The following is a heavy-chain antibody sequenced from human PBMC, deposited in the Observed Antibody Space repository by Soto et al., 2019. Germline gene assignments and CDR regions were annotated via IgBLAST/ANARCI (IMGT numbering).Heavy chain of an antibody. CDR2: IYYGGST. Sequence: SETLSLTCPFSGYSISTDYWSWFRQSPGKGLEWIGFIYYGGSTNYNPSLKSRVTISVDRSKNQFSLKLSSVTAADTAVYYCAAGGGLPRYYWGQGTLVTVSS. J-gene: IGHJ4*02. CDR3: AAGGGLPRYY. CDR1: GYSISTDY. V-gene: IGHV4-59*12. D-gene: IGHD5-12*01.